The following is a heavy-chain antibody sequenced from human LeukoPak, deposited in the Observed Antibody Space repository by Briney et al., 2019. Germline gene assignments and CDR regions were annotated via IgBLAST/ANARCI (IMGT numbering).Heavy chain of an antibody. CDR2: IKQDGSEE. D-gene: IGHD3-3*01. CDR1: GFNFSNYW. Sequence: GGSLRLSCVASGFNFSNYWMSWVRQAPVEGLEWVANIKQDGSEEYYVDSVKGRFTISRDNAKNSLYLQINSLRAEDTAVYYCARAPREWLLGYYFDYWGQGTLVTVSS. CDR3: ARAPREWLLGYYFDY. J-gene: IGHJ4*02. V-gene: IGHV3-7*01.